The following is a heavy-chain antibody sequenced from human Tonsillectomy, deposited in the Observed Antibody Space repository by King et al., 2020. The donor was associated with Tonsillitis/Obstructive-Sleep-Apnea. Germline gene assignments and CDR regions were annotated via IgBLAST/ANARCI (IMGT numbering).Heavy chain of an antibody. V-gene: IGHV3-23*04. Sequence: VQLVESGGGLVQPGGSLRLSCAASGFTFSSYAMSWVRQAPGKGLEWVSTITDNGDTTYYADSVRGRFTISRDNSKNTLYLQMNSLRAETTAVYFCANSTGGGGSSWPFDYWGQGTLVTVSS. D-gene: IGHD6-13*01. CDR1: GFTFSSYA. CDR2: ITDNGDTT. J-gene: IGHJ4*02. CDR3: ANSTGGGGSSWPFDY.